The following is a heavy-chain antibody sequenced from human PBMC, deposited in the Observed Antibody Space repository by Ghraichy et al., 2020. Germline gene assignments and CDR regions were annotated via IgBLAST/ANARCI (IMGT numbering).Heavy chain of an antibody. J-gene: IGHJ6*02. D-gene: IGHD4-17*01. CDR1: RFSFSSYA. CDR2: ISSSGSRT. CDR3: AKGGSTVRFYYYNGMDV. Sequence: GGSLRLSCAASRFSFSSYAMSWVRQAPGKGLEWVSGISSSGSRTYYADSVKGRFSISRDNSKSTLYLQMNSLRAEDTAVYYCAKGGSTVRFYYYNGMDVWGQGTTVTVSS. V-gene: IGHV3-23*01.